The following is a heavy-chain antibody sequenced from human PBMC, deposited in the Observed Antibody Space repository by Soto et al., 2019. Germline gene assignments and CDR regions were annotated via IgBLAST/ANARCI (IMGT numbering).Heavy chain of an antibody. J-gene: IGHJ6*03. CDR3: ARAPTYYYGSGSYLGTYYYYYMDV. D-gene: IGHD3-10*01. CDR1: GGSFSGYY. Sequence: QVQLQQWGAGLLKPSETLSLTCAVYGGSFSGYYWSWIRQPPGKGLEWIGEINHSGRTNYNPSLKSRVTISVDTSKNQFSLKLSSVTAADTAVYYCARAPTYYYGSGSYLGTYYYYYMDVWGKGTTVTVSS. CDR2: INHSGRT. V-gene: IGHV4-34*01.